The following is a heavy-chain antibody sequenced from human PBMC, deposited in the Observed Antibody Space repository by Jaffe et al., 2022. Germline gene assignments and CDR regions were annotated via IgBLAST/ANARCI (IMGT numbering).Heavy chain of an antibody. D-gene: IGHD6-13*01. J-gene: IGHJ6*03. CDR2: IRSKANSYAT. Sequence: EVQLVESGGGLVQPGGSLKLSCAASGFTFSGSAMHWVRQASGKGLEWVGRIRSKANSYATAYAASVKGRFTISRDDSKNTAYLQMNSLKTEDTAVYYCTRHGGIAAAGTLSWPRGYYYMDVWGKGTTVTVSS. V-gene: IGHV3-73*02. CDR3: TRHGGIAAAGTLSWPRGYYYMDV. CDR1: GFTFSGSA.